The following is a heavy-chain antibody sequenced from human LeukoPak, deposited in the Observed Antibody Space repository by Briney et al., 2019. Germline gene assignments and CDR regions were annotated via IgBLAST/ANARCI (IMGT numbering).Heavy chain of an antibody. D-gene: IGHD2-21*01. Sequence: ASVKVSCKVSGYTLTELSMHWVRQAPGKGLEWMGGFDPEDGETIYAQKFQGRVTMTEDTSTDTAYMELSSLRSEDTAVYYCATVWNYYYGMDVWGQGTTVTVSS. CDR1: GYTLTELS. CDR2: FDPEDGET. V-gene: IGHV1-24*01. CDR3: ATVWNYYYGMDV. J-gene: IGHJ6*02.